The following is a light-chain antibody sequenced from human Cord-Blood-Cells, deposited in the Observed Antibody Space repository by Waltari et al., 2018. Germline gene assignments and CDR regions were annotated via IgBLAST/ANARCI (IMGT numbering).Light chain of an antibody. CDR3: QQSYSTPWT. CDR1: QSISSY. Sequence: SLSASVGDRVTITCRASQSISSYLNWYQQKPGKAPKLLIYAASSLQSEVPSRFSGSGSGTDFTLTISSLQPEDFATYYCQQSYSTPWTFGQGTKVEIK. J-gene: IGKJ1*01. CDR2: AAS. V-gene: IGKV1-39*01.